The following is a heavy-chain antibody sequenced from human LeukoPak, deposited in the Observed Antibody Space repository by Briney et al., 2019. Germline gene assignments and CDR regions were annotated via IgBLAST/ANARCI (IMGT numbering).Heavy chain of an antibody. Sequence: GRSLRLSCVASGFSFSTYGMHWVRQAPGKGLEWVAVIWYDASNKYYAGSVKGRFTVSRDNSKNTLYLQMDSLRVEDTALYYCGRDWSGRRIMDWGQGTLVTVSS. D-gene: IGHD3-3*01. CDR1: GFSFSTYG. CDR2: IWYDASNK. V-gene: IGHV3-33*01. CDR3: GRDWSGRRIMD. J-gene: IGHJ4*02.